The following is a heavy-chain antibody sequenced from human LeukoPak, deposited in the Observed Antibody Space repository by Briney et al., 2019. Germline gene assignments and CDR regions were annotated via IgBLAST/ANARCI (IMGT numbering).Heavy chain of an antibody. V-gene: IGHV1-58*01. J-gene: IGHJ4*02. Sequence: SVKVSCKASGFTCTSSAVQWVRQARGQRLEWIGWIVVGSGNTDYAQKFQERVTITRDMSTSTAYMELSSLRSEDTAVYYCAAGSAAAGTLPFDYWGQGTLVTVSS. CDR1: GFTCTSSA. D-gene: IGHD6-13*01. CDR3: AAGSAAAGTLPFDY. CDR2: IVVGSGNT.